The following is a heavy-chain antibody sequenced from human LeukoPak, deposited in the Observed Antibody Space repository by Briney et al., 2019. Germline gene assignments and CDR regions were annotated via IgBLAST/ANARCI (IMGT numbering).Heavy chain of an antibody. CDR1: GFTFSTSA. CDR2: ILYDGSNK. V-gene: IGHV3-30-3*01. D-gene: IGHD6-19*01. Sequence: PGGSLRLSCAASGFTFSTSAMHWVRQAPGKGLEWVAIILYDGSNKYYANSVKGRFSISRDNSKNTVYLQLSSLRVEDTTIYYCARDLYAGGWATDFWGQGTLVTVSS. CDR3: ARDLYAGGWATDF. J-gene: IGHJ4*02.